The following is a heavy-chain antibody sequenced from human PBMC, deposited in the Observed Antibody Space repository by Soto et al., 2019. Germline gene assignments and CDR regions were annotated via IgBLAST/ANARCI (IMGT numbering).Heavy chain of an antibody. Sequence: QGQLVQYGAEVKKPGASVKVSCTASGNTFTNFGVTWVRQAPGQGLEWMGWISAYTDDPNYAQKFQGRVTMTIDTSTSTAYLDLRRLTSDDTAVYYCARVIPGAEAWFDPWGQGTLVTVSS. J-gene: IGHJ5*02. CDR1: GNTFTNFG. CDR3: ARVIPGAEAWFDP. D-gene: IGHD2-2*01. CDR2: ISAYTDDP. V-gene: IGHV1-18*01.